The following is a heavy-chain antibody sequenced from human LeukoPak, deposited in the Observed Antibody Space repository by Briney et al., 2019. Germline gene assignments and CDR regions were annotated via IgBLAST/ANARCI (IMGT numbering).Heavy chain of an antibody. J-gene: IGHJ1*01. D-gene: IGHD1-26*01. CDR2: INPDSGGT. V-gene: IGHV1-2*02. Sequence: ASVKVSCKASGYTFTGYYMHWVRQAPGQGLEWMGWINPDSGGTNYAQKFQGRVTMTRDTSISTAYMELSRLRSDDTAVYYCARTSGSYSLFQHWGQGTLVTVSS. CDR1: GYTFTGYY. CDR3: ARTSGSYSLFQH.